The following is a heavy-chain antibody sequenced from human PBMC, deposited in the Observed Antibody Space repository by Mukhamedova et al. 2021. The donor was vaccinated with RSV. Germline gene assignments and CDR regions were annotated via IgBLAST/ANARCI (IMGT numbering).Heavy chain of an antibody. V-gene: IGHV1-18*01. Sequence: GWISSYKGNTNYAQKLQGRVTMTTDTSTSTAYMELRSLRSDDTAVYYCARGYYYDSSGKNPGGDAFDIWGQGTMVTVSS. CDR3: ARGYYYDSSGKNPGGDAFDI. CDR2: ISSYKGNT. D-gene: IGHD3-22*01. J-gene: IGHJ3*02.